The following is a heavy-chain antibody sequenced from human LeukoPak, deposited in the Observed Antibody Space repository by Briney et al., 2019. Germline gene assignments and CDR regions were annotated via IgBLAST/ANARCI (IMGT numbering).Heavy chain of an antibody. Sequence: SQTLSLTCAISAYSVSSNSAAWNWIRLSPSRGLEWLGRTYYRSKWYSDYAVSVKSRITINPDTSKNQFSLELNSVTPEDTAVYYCARGPQLVGYYYIDVWAKGPRSPSP. CDR2: TYYRSKWYS. CDR1: AYSVSSNSAA. J-gene: IGHJ6*03. D-gene: IGHD6-13*01. CDR3: ARGPQLVGYYYIDV. V-gene: IGHV6-1*01.